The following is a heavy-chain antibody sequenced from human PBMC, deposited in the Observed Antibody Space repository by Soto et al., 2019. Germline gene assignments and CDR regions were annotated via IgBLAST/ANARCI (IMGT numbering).Heavy chain of an antibody. CDR1: GGSFSGYY. D-gene: IGHD5-12*01. Sequence: QVQLQQWGAGLLKPSETLSLTCAVYGGSFSGYYWSWIRQPPGKGLEWIGEINHSGSTNYNPSLKSRVTISVDTSKNQFSLKLSAVTAADTAVYYCARESYSGYVKDAFDLWGQGTMVTVSS. CDR3: ARESYSGYVKDAFDL. V-gene: IGHV4-34*01. CDR2: INHSGST. J-gene: IGHJ3*01.